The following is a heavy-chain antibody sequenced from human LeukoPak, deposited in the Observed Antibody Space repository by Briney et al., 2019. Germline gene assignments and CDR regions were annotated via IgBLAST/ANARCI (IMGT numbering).Heavy chain of an antibody. Sequence: GGSLRLSCAASGFTFSNYGMHWVRQAPGKGLEWVTFIPYDGSNEYYADSVKGRFTISRDNSKNTLYLEMNSLRAEDTAMYYCAKDRGIPAAYYFMHVWGKGTTVTVSS. J-gene: IGHJ6*03. CDR3: AKDRGIPAAYYFMHV. D-gene: IGHD6-13*01. CDR2: IPYDGSNE. V-gene: IGHV3-30*02. CDR1: GFTFSNYG.